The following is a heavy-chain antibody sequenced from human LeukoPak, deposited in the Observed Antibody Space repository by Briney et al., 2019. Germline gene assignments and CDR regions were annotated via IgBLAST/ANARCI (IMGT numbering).Heavy chain of an antibody. CDR2: IGSAGDT. CDR3: ARGLPVSSSGYYYVSVPYSHLAMDV. CDR1: GFTFSNHD. J-gene: IGHJ6*02. V-gene: IGHV3-13*01. D-gene: IGHD3-22*01. Sequence: GGSLRLSCAASGFTFSNHDMHWVRQASGKGLEWVSVIGSAGDTFYPGSVRGRFTISREHAKNALFLQMNSLRLEDTAVYYCARGLPVSSSGYYYVSVPYSHLAMDVWGQGTTVAVSS.